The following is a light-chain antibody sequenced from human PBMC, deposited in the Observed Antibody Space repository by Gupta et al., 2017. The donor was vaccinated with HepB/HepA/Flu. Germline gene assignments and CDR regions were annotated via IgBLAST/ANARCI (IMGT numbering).Light chain of an antibody. Sequence: VVPQEPSLTVSPGGTVTLTCAFNTGAVTSGSYPNWFQQKPGHEPRALIHSTDNKAPWPPARFSVSPRDGKAALTLSGGQAEDEDEYYYLLDDRGAVVFGGGTRLTVL. CDR1: TGAVTSGSY. J-gene: IGLJ3*02. CDR3: LLDDRGAVV. V-gene: IGLV7-43*01. CDR2: STD.